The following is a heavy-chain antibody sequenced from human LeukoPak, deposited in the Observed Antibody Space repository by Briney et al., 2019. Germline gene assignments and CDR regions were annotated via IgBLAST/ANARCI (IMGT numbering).Heavy chain of an antibody. CDR3: AKLTGTSGPPFDF. J-gene: IGHJ4*02. Sequence: PGGSLRLSCAASGFTFSSHWMHWVRQAPGKGLVWVSRISSDGSSTSYADSVKGRFTISRDNAKNTLYLQMNSLRADDTAVYYCAKLTGTSGPPFDFWGQGTLVTVSS. CDR1: GFTFSSHW. CDR2: ISSDGSST. D-gene: IGHD1-7*01. V-gene: IGHV3-74*01.